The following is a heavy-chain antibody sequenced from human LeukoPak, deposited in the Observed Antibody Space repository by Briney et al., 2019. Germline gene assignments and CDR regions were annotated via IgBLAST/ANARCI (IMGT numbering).Heavy chain of an antibody. Sequence: ASVKVSCKASGYTSTGYYMHWVRQAPGQGLEWMGWINPNSGGTNYAQKFQGRVTMTRDTSISTAYTELGRLRSDDTAVYYCARTSGVGYYGMDVWGQGTTVTVSS. CDR1: GYTSTGYY. CDR3: ARTSGVGYYGMDV. CDR2: INPNSGGT. V-gene: IGHV1-2*02. D-gene: IGHD3-10*01. J-gene: IGHJ6*02.